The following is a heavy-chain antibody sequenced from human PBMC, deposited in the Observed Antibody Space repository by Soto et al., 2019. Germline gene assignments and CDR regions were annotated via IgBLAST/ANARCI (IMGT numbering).Heavy chain of an antibody. Sequence: GGSLRLSCAASGFTFSSYGMHWVRQAPGKGLEWVAVIWYDGSNKYYADSVKSRFTISKDNSKNTLYLQMNSLRAEDTAVYYCARDGKLLWFGELPSYYFDYWGQGTLVTVSS. V-gene: IGHV3-33*01. CDR3: ARDGKLLWFGELPSYYFDY. D-gene: IGHD3-10*01. CDR1: GFTFSSYG. J-gene: IGHJ4*02. CDR2: IWYDGSNK.